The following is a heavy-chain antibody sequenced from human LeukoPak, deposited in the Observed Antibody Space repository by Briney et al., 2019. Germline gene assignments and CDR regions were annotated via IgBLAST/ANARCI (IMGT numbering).Heavy chain of an antibody. D-gene: IGHD1-1*01. CDR3: ARDGTTGWHYFEY. Sequence: GGSLRLSCEASGFTFSDSAMSWVRQASGRGLEWVSLISASGGNSYYADSVKGRFTVSRDSSKNTLHLQMNSLRTEDTAVYYCARDGTTGWHYFEYWGQGTLVTVSS. CDR1: GFTFSDSA. V-gene: IGHV3-23*01. CDR2: ISASGGNS. J-gene: IGHJ4*02.